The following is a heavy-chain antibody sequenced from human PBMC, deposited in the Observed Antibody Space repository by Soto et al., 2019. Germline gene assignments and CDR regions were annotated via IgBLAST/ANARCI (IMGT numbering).Heavy chain of an antibody. Sequence: QAQLQESGPGRVKPSETLSLTCTVSGVSISSYYWSWIRQSPGKGLEWIGYNYYTGSPNYNPSLKNRVPISLDTSKNQFSLRLSSVTAADTAVYYCASRLLGYCSDTTCYTGGFVQWGQGTLVTVSS. CDR2: NYYTGSP. J-gene: IGHJ4*02. V-gene: IGHV4-59*01. D-gene: IGHD2-2*02. CDR3: ASRLLGYCSDTTCYTGGFVQ. CDR1: GVSISSYY.